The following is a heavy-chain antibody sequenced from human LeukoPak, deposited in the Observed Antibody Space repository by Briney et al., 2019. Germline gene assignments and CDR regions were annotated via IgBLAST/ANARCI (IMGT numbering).Heavy chain of an antibody. V-gene: IGHV3-66*01. CDR2: IFSGGST. Sequence: GGSLRLSCAASGFTVSSNYMSWVRQAPGKGLEWVSLIFSGGSTYYADSVKDRFTIFRDNSKNTLYLQMNSLRAEDTAVYYCARDVSYWGQGTLVTVSS. CDR3: ARDVSY. D-gene: IGHD5/OR15-5a*01. J-gene: IGHJ4*02. CDR1: GFTVSSNY.